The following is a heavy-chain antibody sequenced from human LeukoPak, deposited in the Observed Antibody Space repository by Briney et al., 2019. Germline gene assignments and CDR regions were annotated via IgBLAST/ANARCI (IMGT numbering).Heavy chain of an antibody. CDR3: AKDVATGNRLYYFDY. CDR1: GFTFDDYA. D-gene: IGHD1-14*01. V-gene: IGHV3-9*01. CDR2: ISWNSGSI. Sequence: GRSLRLSCAASGFTFDDYAMHWVRQAPGKGLEWVSGISWNSGSIGYADSVKGRFTISRDNAKNSLYLQMNSLRAEDTALYYCAKDVATGNRLYYFDYWGQGTLVTVSS. J-gene: IGHJ4*02.